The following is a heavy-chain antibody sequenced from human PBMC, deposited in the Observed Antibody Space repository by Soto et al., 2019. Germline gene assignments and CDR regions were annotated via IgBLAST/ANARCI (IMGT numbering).Heavy chain of an antibody. D-gene: IGHD6-19*01. CDR3: ARQWLDSYYFDY. J-gene: IGHJ4*02. CDR2: ISSNGGST. Sequence: VGSLRLSWAASGFTFSSFAMHCVRQAPGKGLEYVSAISSNGGSTYYANSVKGRFTISRDNSKNTLYLQMGSLRAEDMAVYYCARQWLDSYYFDYWGQGTLVTVSS. CDR1: GFTFSSFA. V-gene: IGHV3-64*01.